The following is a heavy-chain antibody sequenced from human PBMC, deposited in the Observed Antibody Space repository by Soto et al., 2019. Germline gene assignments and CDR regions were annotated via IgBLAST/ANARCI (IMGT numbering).Heavy chain of an antibody. CDR3: AQDFFKAEVTDY. CDR2: ISYDGSNQ. CDR1: GFTFSDYG. V-gene: IGHV3-30*18. Sequence: QVQLVESGGGVVQPGRSLRLSCAASGFTFSDYGMHWVRQTPVKVLEWVAIISYDGSNQYYADSVKGRFTISRDNSKNMLYLQMNSLRAEDTAVYNCAQDFFKAEVTDYWGQGSLVTVSS. J-gene: IGHJ4*02. D-gene: IGHD2-21*02.